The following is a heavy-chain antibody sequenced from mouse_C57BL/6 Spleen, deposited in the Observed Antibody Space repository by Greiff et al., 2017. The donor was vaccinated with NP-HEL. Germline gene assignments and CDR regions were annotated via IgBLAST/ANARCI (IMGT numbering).Heavy chain of an antibody. CDR2: IYPGSGST. V-gene: IGHV1-55*01. CDR1: GYTFTSYW. D-gene: IGHD2-2*01. J-gene: IGHJ2*01. CDR3: ARGRSTMVTFDY. Sequence: VQLQQPGAELVKPGASVKMSCKASGYTFTSYWITWVKQRPGQGLEWIGDIYPGSGSTNYNEKFKSKATLTVDTSSSTAYMQLSSLTSEDSAVYYCARGRSTMVTFDYWGQGTTLTVSS.